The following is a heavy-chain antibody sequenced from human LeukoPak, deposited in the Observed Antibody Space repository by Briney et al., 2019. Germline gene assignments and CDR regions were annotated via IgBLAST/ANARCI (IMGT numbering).Heavy chain of an antibody. J-gene: IGHJ4*02. CDR1: GFTVSSNS. CDR2: ISGSGGST. V-gene: IGHV3-23*01. D-gene: IGHD5-24*01. Sequence: GGSLRLSCAASGFTVSSNSMSWVRQAPGKGLEWVSAISGSGGSTYYADSVKGRFTISRDNSKNTLYLQMNSLRAEDTAVYYCASLRGDGYNLDWGQGTLVTVSS. CDR3: ASLRGDGYNLD.